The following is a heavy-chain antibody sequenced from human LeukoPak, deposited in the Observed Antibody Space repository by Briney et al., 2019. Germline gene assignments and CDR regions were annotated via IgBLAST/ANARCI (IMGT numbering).Heavy chain of an antibody. V-gene: IGHV4-4*07. Sequence: PSETLSLTCTVSGGSISSYYWSWIRQPAGKGLEWIGRIYTSGSTNYNPSLKSRVTMSVDTSKNQFSLKLSSVTAADTAVYYCARGTGVVVTGPLDYWGQGTLVTVSS. CDR1: GGSISSYY. CDR3: ARGTGVVVTGPLDY. D-gene: IGHD2-21*02. J-gene: IGHJ4*02. CDR2: IYTSGST.